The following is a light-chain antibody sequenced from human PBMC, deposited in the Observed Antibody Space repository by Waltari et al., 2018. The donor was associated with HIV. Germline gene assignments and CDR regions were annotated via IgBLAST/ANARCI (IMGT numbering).Light chain of an antibody. J-gene: IGKJ4*01. CDR1: QSVLYSSNNNNY. Sequence: IVMTQSPDSLALSLGARATINCKSSQSVLYSSNNNNYLAWYQQKPGQPPKLLIYWASTRESGVPDRFSGSGSGTDFTLTISSLQAEDVAIYYCQQYYNTPLTFGGGTRVEIK. V-gene: IGKV4-1*01. CDR3: QQYYNTPLT. CDR2: WAS.